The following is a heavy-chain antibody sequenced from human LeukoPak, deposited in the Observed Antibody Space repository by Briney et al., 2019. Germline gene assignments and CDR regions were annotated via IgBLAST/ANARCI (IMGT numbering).Heavy chain of an antibody. V-gene: IGHV1-18*04. D-gene: IGHD2-15*01. Sequence: GASVKVSCKASGYTFTTYGISWVRQAPGRGLEWMGWISAHNGNTNYAQKLQGRVTMTTDTSTNTVYMEVRSLRSDDTAVCYCARAETTLLLDYWGQGTLVTVSS. J-gene: IGHJ4*02. CDR3: ARAETTLLLDY. CDR2: ISAHNGNT. CDR1: GYTFTTYG.